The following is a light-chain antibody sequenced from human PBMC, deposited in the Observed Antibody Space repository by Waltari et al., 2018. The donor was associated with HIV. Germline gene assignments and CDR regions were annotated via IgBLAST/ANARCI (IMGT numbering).Light chain of an antibody. Sequence: QSALTPPASVSGSPGPSLTLSCTGTRSDVWRYNLFSWYQQHPGKAPKRMIDEVNKRPSGVSIRFSGSKSGITASLTISGLQAEDEADYYCCSYAGSRTLWVFGGGTKVTVL. CDR1: RSDVWRYNL. V-gene: IGLV2-23*02. CDR2: EVN. CDR3: CSYAGSRTLWV. J-gene: IGLJ3*02.